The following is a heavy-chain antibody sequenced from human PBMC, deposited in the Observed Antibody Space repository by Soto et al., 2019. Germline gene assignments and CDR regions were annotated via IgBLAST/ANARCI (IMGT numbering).Heavy chain of an antibody. CDR3: ARDPGVRGGGWFDP. Sequence: EVQLVESGGGLVKPGGSQRLSCAASGFTFSSYSMNWVRQAPGKGLEWVSSISSSSSYIYYADSVKGRFTISRDNAKNSLYLQMNGLRAEDTAVYYCARDPGVRGGGWFDPWGQGTLVTVSS. CDR1: GFTFSSYS. J-gene: IGHJ5*02. CDR2: ISSSSSYI. D-gene: IGHD3-10*01. V-gene: IGHV3-21*01.